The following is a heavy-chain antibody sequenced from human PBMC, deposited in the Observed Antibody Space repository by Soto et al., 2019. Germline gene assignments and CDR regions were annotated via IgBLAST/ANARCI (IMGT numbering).Heavy chain of an antibody. D-gene: IGHD2-2*01. CDR1: GGSISSYY. CDR3: ARHSMVVPAAPYYYMDV. V-gene: IGHV4-59*08. J-gene: IGHJ6*03. CDR2: IYYSGST. Sequence: SETLSLTCTVSGGSISSYYWSWIRQPPGKGLEWIGYIYYSGSTNYNPSLKSRVTISVDTSKNQFSLKLSSVTAADTAVYYCARHSMVVPAAPYYYMDVWGKGTTVTVSS.